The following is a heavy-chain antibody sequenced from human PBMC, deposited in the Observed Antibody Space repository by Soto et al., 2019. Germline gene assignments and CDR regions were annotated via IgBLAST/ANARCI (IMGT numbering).Heavy chain of an antibody. CDR1: GASISSGNKY. D-gene: IGHD3-16*01. J-gene: IGHJ6*04. CDR3: AISPSPFDYYYVMAG. Sequence: PSETMSLTCTVSGASISSGNKYWSWIRQPPGKGLEWIGYIFSSGTTYYNPSLKSRLTMSLEASQNQFSLKLNSLTDADTAVYFCAISPSPFDYYYVMAGRGKGTKGTVS. CDR2: IFSSGTT. V-gene: IGHV4-30-4*01.